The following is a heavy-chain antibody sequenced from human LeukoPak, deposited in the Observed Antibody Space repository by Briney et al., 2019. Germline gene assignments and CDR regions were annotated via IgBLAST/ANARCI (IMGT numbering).Heavy chain of an antibody. Sequence: SETLSLTCAVYGGSFSGYYWSWIRQPPGKGLEWIGEINHSGSTNYNPSLKSRVTISVDTSKNQFSLKLSSVTAADTAVYYCARTAYYDSSGYYRPTHYYYGMDVWGQGTTVTVSS. J-gene: IGHJ6*02. CDR1: GGSFSGYY. V-gene: IGHV4-34*01. D-gene: IGHD3-22*01. CDR2: INHSGST. CDR3: ARTAYYDSSGYYRPTHYYYGMDV.